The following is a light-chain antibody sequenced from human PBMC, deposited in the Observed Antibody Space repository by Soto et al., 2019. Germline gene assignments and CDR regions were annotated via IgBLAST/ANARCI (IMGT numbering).Light chain of an antibody. V-gene: IGKV1-6*01. CDR2: TAS. J-gene: IGKJ1*01. CDR1: QGIRND. Sequence: AIQMTQSPSSLSASVGDRVTITCRASQGIRNDLGWYQQKPGKAPKLLIYTASSLQSGVPSRFSGRGSGTDFTLTISSLQPEDFATYYCLQDYNYPWTFGQGTKVEIK. CDR3: LQDYNYPWT.